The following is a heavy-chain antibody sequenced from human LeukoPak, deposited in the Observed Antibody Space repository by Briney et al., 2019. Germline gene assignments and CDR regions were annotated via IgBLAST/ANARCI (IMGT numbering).Heavy chain of an antibody. CDR2: IYHSGST. D-gene: IGHD6-19*01. Sequence: KPSETLSLTCAASGYSISSGYYWGWIRQPPGKGLEGIGSIYHSGSTYYNPSLKSRVTISVDTSKNQFSLKLSSVTAADTAVYYCAMQWLVRDAFDIWGQGTMVTVSS. CDR1: GYSISSGYY. J-gene: IGHJ3*02. V-gene: IGHV4-38-2*01. CDR3: AMQWLVRDAFDI.